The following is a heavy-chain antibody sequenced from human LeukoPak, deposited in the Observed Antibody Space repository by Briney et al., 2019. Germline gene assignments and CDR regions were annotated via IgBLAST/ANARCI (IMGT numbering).Heavy chain of an antibody. J-gene: IGHJ4*02. CDR1: GGTFSSYA. Sequence: SVKVSCKASGGTFSSYAISWVRQAAGKGLEWMGRIIPILGIANYAQKFQGRVTITADKSTSTAYMELSSLRSEDTAVYYCARDAGYSSSWTAYYFDYWGQGTLVTVSS. CDR2: IIPILGIA. V-gene: IGHV1-69*04. CDR3: ARDAGYSSSWTAYYFDY. D-gene: IGHD6-13*01.